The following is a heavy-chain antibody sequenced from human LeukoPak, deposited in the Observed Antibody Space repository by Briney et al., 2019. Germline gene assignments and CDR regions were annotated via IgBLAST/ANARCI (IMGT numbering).Heavy chain of an antibody. Sequence: PGGSLRLSCAASGFTFSSYGMHWVRQAPGKGLEWVAFIRYDGSNKYYADSVKGRFTISRDNSKNTLYLQMNSLRAEDTAVYYCAAMVVTADAFDIWGQGTMVTVSS. D-gene: IGHD2-21*02. CDR2: IRYDGSNK. J-gene: IGHJ3*02. V-gene: IGHV3-30*02. CDR1: GFTFSSYG. CDR3: AAMVVTADAFDI.